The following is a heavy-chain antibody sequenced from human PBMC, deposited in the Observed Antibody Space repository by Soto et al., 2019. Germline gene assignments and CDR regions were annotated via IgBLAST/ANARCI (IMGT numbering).Heavy chain of an antibody. J-gene: IGHJ6*02. V-gene: IGHV4-59*01. CDR1: GGSFSGYY. CDR2: IYHSGST. D-gene: IGHD1-26*01. CDR3: AREIVGGRYGMDV. Sequence: SETLSLTCAVYGGSFSGYYWSWIRQPPGKGLEWIGYIYHSGSTSYNPSLKSRVTISVDTSKSQFSLKLSSVTAADTAVYYCAREIVGGRYGMDVWGQGTTVTVSS.